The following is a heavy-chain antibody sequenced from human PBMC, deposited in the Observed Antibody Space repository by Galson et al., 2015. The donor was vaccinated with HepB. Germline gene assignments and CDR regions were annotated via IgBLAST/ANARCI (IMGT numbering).Heavy chain of an antibody. J-gene: IGHJ3*02. CDR3: TTPEDAFDI. CDR2: IVVGSGNT. V-gene: IGHV1-58*02. Sequence: SVKVSCKASGFTFTSSAMQWVRQARGQRLEWIGWIVVGSGNTNSVQRFQERVTITRDMSTSTAYMELSSLRSEDTSVYYCTTPEDAFDIWGQGTMVTVSS. D-gene: IGHD1-14*01. CDR1: GFTFTSSA.